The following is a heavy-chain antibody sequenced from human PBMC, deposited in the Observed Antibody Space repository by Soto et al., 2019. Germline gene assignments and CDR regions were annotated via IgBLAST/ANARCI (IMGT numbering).Heavy chain of an antibody. CDR3: ASDYYGSGYPGY. D-gene: IGHD3-10*01. Sequence: SVKVCCKGSGYTYTSYDIHWVRLAPGQRLGWMGWINAGNGNTKYSQKFQGRVTITRDTSASTAYMELSSLRSEDTVVYYCASDYYGSGYPGYWRQGSLVTVSS. CDR1: GYTYTSYD. J-gene: IGHJ4*02. V-gene: IGHV1-3*01. CDR2: INAGNGNT.